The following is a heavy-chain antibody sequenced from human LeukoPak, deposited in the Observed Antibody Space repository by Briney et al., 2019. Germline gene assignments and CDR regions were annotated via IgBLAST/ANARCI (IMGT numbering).Heavy chain of an antibody. Sequence: ASVKFSCKASGYTFTSYGISWVRQAPGQGLEWMGWISAYNGNTNYAQKLQGRVTMTTDTSTSTAYMELRSLRSDDTAVYYCARGSFLCSSTSCYLYWGQGTLVTVSS. CDR2: ISAYNGNT. J-gene: IGHJ4*02. D-gene: IGHD2-2*01. V-gene: IGHV1-18*01. CDR3: ARGSFLCSSTSCYLY. CDR1: GYTFTSYG.